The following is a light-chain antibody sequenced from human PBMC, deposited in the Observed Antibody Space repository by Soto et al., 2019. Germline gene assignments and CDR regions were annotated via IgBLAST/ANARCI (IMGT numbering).Light chain of an antibody. CDR2: EVS. CDR1: SSDVGGYNY. CDR3: SSYAVTNIFV. Sequence: QSVLTQPPSASGAPGQSVTISCTGTSSDVGGYNYVSWYQQHPGKAPKVIIYEVSKRPSGVRDRFSGSKSGSTASLTVSVLQAEDEADYYCSSYAVTNIFVFGTGSKVTVL. J-gene: IGLJ1*01. V-gene: IGLV2-8*01.